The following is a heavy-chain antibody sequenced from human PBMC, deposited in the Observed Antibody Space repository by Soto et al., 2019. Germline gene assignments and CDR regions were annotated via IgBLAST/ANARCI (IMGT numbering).Heavy chain of an antibody. CDR2: ISYDGSNK. Sequence: QVQLVESGGGVVQPGRSLRLSCAASGFTFSSYGMHWVRQAPGKGLEWVAVISYDGSNKYYADSVKGRFTISRDNSKNTPYLQMNSLRAEDTAVYYCAKDGGGGQHIAAAGTYVWYYFDYWGQGTLVTVSS. CDR3: AKDGGGGQHIAAAGTYVWYYFDY. D-gene: IGHD6-13*01. V-gene: IGHV3-30*18. J-gene: IGHJ4*02. CDR1: GFTFSSYG.